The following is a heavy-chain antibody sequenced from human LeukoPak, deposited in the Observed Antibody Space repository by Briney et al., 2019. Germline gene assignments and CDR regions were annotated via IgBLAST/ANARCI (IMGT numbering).Heavy chain of an antibody. Sequence: ASVNVSCKPSGSAFTGYYIHWVRQAPGQGLEWMGWINPDSGGGDIGHKFQGRVAMTRDTSGTTVFMEVRRLTSDDTAVYYCARGPPQLGMHDPFETWGQGTLVTVSS. CDR2: INPDSGGG. CDR3: ARGPPQLGMHDPFET. D-gene: IGHD7-27*01. V-gene: IGHV1-2*02. CDR1: GSAFTGYY. J-gene: IGHJ3*02.